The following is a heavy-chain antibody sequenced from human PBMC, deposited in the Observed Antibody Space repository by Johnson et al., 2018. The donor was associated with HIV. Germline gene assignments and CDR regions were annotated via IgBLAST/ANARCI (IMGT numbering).Heavy chain of an antibody. Sequence: QVQLVESGGGVVQPGRSLRLSCAASGFTFSSYAMHWVRQAPGKGLEWVAVISYDGSNKYHAGSVKGRFSISRDNSKNTLYLQMNSLRAEDTAVYYCARVRVKRVSSSSWYGGAFDIWGLGTMVTVSS. D-gene: IGHD6-13*01. V-gene: IGHV3-30-3*01. CDR2: ISYDGSNK. CDR3: ARVRVKRVSSSSWYGGAFDI. J-gene: IGHJ3*02. CDR1: GFTFSSYA.